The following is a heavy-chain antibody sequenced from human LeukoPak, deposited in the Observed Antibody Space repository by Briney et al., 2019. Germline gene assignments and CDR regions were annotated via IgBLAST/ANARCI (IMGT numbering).Heavy chain of an antibody. J-gene: IGHJ4*02. CDR3: ARAVDSGEYYFDY. V-gene: IGHV4-31*03. D-gene: IGHD1-26*01. Sequence: SQTLSLTCTVSGGSISSGDYYWSWIRQHPGKGLEWIGYIYYSGSTYYNPSLKSRVTISVDTSKNQFSLKLSSVTAADTAVYYCARAVDSGEYYFDYWGQGALVTVSS. CDR1: GGSISSGDYY. CDR2: IYYSGST.